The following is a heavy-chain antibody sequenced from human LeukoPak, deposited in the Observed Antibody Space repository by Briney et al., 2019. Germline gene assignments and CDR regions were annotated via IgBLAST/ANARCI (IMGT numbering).Heavy chain of an antibody. J-gene: IGHJ4*02. Sequence: ASVKVSCKASGGTFSSYAISWVRQAPGQGLEWMGGIIPIFGTANYAQKFQGRVTITADESTSTAYMELSSLRSEDTAVYYCANRRYCSGGSCYSVNYYDSSGYYYPFDYWGQGTLVTVSS. CDR2: IIPIFGTA. CDR1: GGTFSSYA. D-gene: IGHD2-15*01. V-gene: IGHV1-69*13. CDR3: ANRRYCSGGSCYSVNYYDSSGYYYPFDY.